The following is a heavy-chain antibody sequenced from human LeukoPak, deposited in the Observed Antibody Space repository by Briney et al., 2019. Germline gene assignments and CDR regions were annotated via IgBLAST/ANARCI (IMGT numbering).Heavy chain of an antibody. CDR2: VYHTGGT. V-gene: IGHV4-38-2*02. J-gene: IGHJ4*02. CDR1: GFSISSGYY. D-gene: IGHD1-26*01. Sequence: PSETLSLTCTVSGFSISSGYYWAWIRQPPGKGLEWIGSVYHTGGTYYNPSLKSRVTISVDTSRNQFSLRLSSVTAADTAVYYCAREEEATQDANWGQGTLVLVSS. CDR3: AREEEATQDAN.